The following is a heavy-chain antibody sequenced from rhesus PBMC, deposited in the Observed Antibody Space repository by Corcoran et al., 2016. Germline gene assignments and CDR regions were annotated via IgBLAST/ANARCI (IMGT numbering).Heavy chain of an antibody. V-gene: IGHV1-1*01. CDR3: TRAASPYYFDY. CDR1: GYTFTSFY. J-gene: IGHJ4*01. Sequence: QVQLVQSGAEIKQPGASVKLSCKASGYTFTSFYMHWVRQAPGQGLEWLGQTPPDNENKGYAQTSHGSVTITKTTATRTGYMERSSVRSEDTAVEYCTRAASPYYFDYWGQGVLVTVSS. CDR2: TPPDNENK.